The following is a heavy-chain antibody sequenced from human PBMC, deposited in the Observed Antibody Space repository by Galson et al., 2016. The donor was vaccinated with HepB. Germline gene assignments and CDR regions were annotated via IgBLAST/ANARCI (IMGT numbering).Heavy chain of an antibody. CDR3: AKDIGIGGYSFGRRYYYGINV. V-gene: IGHV3-9*01. D-gene: IGHD5-18*01. CDR1: GFTFGDYA. CDR2: ISWNSDSV. Sequence: SLRLSCAASGFTFGDYAVHWVRQAPGKGLEWVSGISWNSDSVDYADSVKGRFTISRDNAKNSLYLQMNSLSTEDTALYYCAKDIGIGGYSFGRRYYYGINVWGQGTTVTVSS. J-gene: IGHJ6*02.